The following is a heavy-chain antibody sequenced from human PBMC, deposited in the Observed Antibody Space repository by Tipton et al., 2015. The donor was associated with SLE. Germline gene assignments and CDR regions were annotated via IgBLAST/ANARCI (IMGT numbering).Heavy chain of an antibody. CDR2: IYSGGST. CDR1: GFTVSSNY. Sequence: SLRLSCAASGFTVSSNYMSWVRQAPGKGLEWVSVIYSGGSTYYADSVKGRFIISRDSSKNTPYLQMNSLISEDTSVYYCARAMVRGEWYFDYWGHGTLVTVSS. D-gene: IGHD3-10*01. J-gene: IGHJ4*01. CDR3: ARAMVRGEWYFDY. V-gene: IGHV3-53*01.